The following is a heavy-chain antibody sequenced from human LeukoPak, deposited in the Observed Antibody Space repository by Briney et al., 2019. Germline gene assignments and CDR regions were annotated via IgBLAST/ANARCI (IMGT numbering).Heavy chain of an antibody. CDR2: INHSVST. V-gene: IGHV4-34*01. D-gene: IGHD6-6*01. Sequence: SETLSLTCAVYGGSFSGYYWSWIRQPPGRGLEWIGEINHSVSTNYNPSLKRRVTISVDTPKTQFSLKLSSVTAADTAVYYCARPRANSSSRSRVYYYYGMDVWGQGTTVTVSS. J-gene: IGHJ6*02. CDR3: ARPRANSSSRSRVYYYYGMDV. CDR1: GGSFSGYY.